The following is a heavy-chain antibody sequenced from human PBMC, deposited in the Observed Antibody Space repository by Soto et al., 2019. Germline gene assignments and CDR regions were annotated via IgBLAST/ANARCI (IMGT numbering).Heavy chain of an antibody. V-gene: IGHV2-26*03. CDR2: IFSNNER. CDR1: GFSLTTGRMG. J-gene: IGHJ6*02. Sequence: QVTLKESGPVLVKATETLTLTCNISGFSLTTGRMGVSWIRQPPGKALEWVALIFSNNERSYSTSLQSRLSRSDYTSKSQVVLTMTNVDPVDTATYFCARLVADSSWDHYGLAVWGQGTTVT. D-gene: IGHD1-26*01. CDR3: ARLVADSSWDHYGLAV.